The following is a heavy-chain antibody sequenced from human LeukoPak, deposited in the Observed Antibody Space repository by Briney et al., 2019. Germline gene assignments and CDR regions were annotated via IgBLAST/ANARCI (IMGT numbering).Heavy chain of an antibody. CDR3: ARRQAVVDLEY. CDR1: GYTFTDYN. CDR2: INPNSGGS. Sequence: ASVKVSCKASGYTFTDYNMHWVRQAPGQGLEWMGGINPNSGGSNYAQKFQGRVTVTRDTSISTAYMELSSLRSDDTAVYYCARRQAVVDLEYWGQGTLVTVSS. V-gene: IGHV1-2*02. J-gene: IGHJ4*02. D-gene: IGHD2-15*01.